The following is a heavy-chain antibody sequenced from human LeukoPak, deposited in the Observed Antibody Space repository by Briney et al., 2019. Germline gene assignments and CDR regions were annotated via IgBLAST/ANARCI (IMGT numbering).Heavy chain of an antibody. CDR2: INAGNGNT. CDR1: GYTFTSYA. D-gene: IGHD6-19*01. J-gene: IGHJ5*02. V-gene: IGHV1-3*01. Sequence: GASVKVSCKASGYTFTSYAMHWVRQAPGQRLEWMGWINAGNGNTKYSQKFQGRVTITRDTSASTAYMELSSLRSEDTAVYYCARMGEAGTRWFDPWGQGTLVTVSS. CDR3: ARMGEAGTRWFDP.